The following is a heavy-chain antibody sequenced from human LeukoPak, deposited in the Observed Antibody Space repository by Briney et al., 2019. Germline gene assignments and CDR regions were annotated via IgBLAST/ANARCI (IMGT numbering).Heavy chain of an antibody. CDR2: IYPGDSDT. CDR1: GYSFTSYW. Sequence: GESPKISCKGSGYSFTSYWIGWVRQMPGKGLEWMGIIYPGDSDTRYSPSFEGQVTISADKSISTAYLQWSSLKASDTAMYYCATQVDTAMVPALYFDYWAQGTLVTVSS. V-gene: IGHV5-51*01. D-gene: IGHD5-18*01. CDR3: ATQVDTAMVPALYFDY. J-gene: IGHJ4*02.